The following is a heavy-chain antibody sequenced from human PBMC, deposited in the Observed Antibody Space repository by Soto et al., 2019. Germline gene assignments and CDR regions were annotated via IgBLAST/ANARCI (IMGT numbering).Heavy chain of an antibody. Sequence: PSETLSLTCTVSGGSISSSSYYWGWIRQPPGKGLEWIGSIYYSGSTYYNPSLKSRVTISVDTSKNQFSLKLSSVTAADTAVYYCARGVGGSYFAPWRVFDYWGQGTLVTVSS. V-gene: IGHV4-39*01. J-gene: IGHJ4*02. D-gene: IGHD1-26*01. CDR1: GGSISSSSYY. CDR2: IYYSGST. CDR3: ARGVGGSYFAPWRVFDY.